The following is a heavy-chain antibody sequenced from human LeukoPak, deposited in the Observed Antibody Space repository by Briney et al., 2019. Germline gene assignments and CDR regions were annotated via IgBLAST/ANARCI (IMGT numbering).Heavy chain of an antibody. CDR1: GFTFSSYA. CDR3: AKGYSSGWYSFDY. J-gene: IGHJ4*02. V-gene: IGHV3-23*01. D-gene: IGHD6-19*01. Sequence: GGSLRLSCAASGFTFSSYAMSWARQAPGKGLEWVSAISGSGGSTYYADSVKGRFTISRDNSKNTLYLQMNSLRAEDTAVYYCAKGYSSGWYSFDYWGQGTLVTVSS. CDR2: ISGSGGST.